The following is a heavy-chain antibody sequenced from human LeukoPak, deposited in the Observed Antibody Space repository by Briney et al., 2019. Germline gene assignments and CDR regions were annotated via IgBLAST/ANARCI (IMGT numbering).Heavy chain of an antibody. CDR2: IYPGDSNT. V-gene: IGHV5-51*01. Sequence: GESLKISCKGSGYSFTNYWIGWVRQMPGKGLEWMGIIYPGDSNTRYSPSFQGQVTISADKSISTAYLQWSSLKASDTAMYYCARQSKQLVSGVDYWGQGTLVTVSS. CDR3: ARQSKQLVSGVDY. J-gene: IGHJ4*02. CDR1: GYSFTNYW. D-gene: IGHD6-13*01.